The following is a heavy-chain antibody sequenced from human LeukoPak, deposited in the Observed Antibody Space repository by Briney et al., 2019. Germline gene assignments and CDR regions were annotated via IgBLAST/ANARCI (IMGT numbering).Heavy chain of an antibody. CDR3: ARRRRSSENWFDP. Sequence: SETLSLTCTVSGGSISSGSYYWSWIRQPAGKGLEWIGRIYTSGSTNYNPSLKSRVTISVDTSKNQFSLKLSSVTAADTAVYYCARRRRSSENWFDPWGQGTLVTVSS. CDR2: IYTSGST. J-gene: IGHJ5*02. V-gene: IGHV4-61*02. D-gene: IGHD6-19*01. CDR1: GGSISSGSYY.